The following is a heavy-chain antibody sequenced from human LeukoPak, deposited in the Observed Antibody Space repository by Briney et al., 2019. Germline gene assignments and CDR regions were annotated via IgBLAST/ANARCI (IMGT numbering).Heavy chain of an antibody. CDR2: IFHDGNT. CDR3: ARSDFWSGYSYP. D-gene: IGHD3-3*01. J-gene: IGHJ5*02. V-gene: IGHV4-30-2*01. CDR1: GGSISSGGYY. Sequence: TSETLSLTCTVSGGSISSGGYYWSWIRQPPGKGLEWIGFIFHDGNTYYNPSLKSRVTISVDRSTKQLSLRLSSVTAADTAVYYCARSDFWSGYSYPWGQGTLVTVSS.